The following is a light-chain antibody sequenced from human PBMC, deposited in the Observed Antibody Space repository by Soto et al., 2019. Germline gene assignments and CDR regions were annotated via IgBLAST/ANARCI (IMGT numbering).Light chain of an antibody. Sequence: AIQVTQSPSSLSASVGDRVTITCRAIQDIIGALALYQQKPGKAPKLLIYDVSTLESGVPSRFSGSGSGTEFTLTISSLQPEDFGTYYCQQFNSYPITFGHGTRLEIK. V-gene: IGKV1-13*02. CDR1: QDIIGA. CDR2: DVS. CDR3: QQFNSYPIT. J-gene: IGKJ5*01.